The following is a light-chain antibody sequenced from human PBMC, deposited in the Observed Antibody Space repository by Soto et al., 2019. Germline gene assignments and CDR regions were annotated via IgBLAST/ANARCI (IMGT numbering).Light chain of an antibody. J-gene: IGKJ4*01. V-gene: IGKV3-15*01. CDR1: QNVYNN. CDR2: DAS. Sequence: EIVMTQSPATLSVSPGEGATLSCKASQNVYNNLAWYQQRPGQPPRLLIYDASTTATGISARFSGSGYGTEFTLIISSLQSEDFAVYFCQQCRNWPLTFGGGTKVEIK. CDR3: QQCRNWPLT.